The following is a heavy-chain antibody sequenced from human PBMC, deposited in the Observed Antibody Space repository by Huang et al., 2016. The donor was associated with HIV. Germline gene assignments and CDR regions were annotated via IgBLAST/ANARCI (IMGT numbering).Heavy chain of an antibody. Sequence: QVHLQQWGAGLLKSAETLSLPCAVYGGSLSGYYWSWLRQPPGKGLEWIGEINHLGSPNYNPALKSRVSISMDGSKKQFSLKLRSSSDADTAVYFCARDATKNPRGWFDPWGQGTLVTVSS. V-gene: IGHV4-34*02. D-gene: IGHD3-10*01. CDR1: GGSLSGYY. CDR3: ARDATKNPRGWFDP. CDR2: INHLGSP. J-gene: IGHJ5*02.